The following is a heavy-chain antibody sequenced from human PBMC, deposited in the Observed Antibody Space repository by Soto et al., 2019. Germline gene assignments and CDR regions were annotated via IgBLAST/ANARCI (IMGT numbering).Heavy chain of an antibody. CDR1: GGSISSGNW. D-gene: IGHD1-1*01. CDR2: IYHSGST. Sequence: QVQLQESGPGLVKPSGTLSLTCAVSGGSISSGNWWSWVRQPPGKGLEWIGAIYHSGSTNYNPSLQSRVIISVDKSKNQFSLKPSSVTAAYTAVYYFARGDWNLPLGYWGQGTLVTVSS. V-gene: IGHV4-4*02. CDR3: ARGDWNLPLGY. J-gene: IGHJ4*02.